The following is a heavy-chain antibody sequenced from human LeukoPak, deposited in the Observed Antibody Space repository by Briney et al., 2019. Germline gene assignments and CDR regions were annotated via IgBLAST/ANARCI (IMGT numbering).Heavy chain of an antibody. CDR1: GGSIRSSSNYY. V-gene: IGHV4-39*02. CDR2: IYYSCNT. D-gene: IGHD3-10*01. J-gene: IGHJ6*03. Sequence: SETLSLTCTVSGGSIRSSSNYYWGWIRQPPGKGLEWIGSIYYSCNTYYNASLKSQVSISIDTSKNQFSLKLSSVTAADTAVYYCARDRRRVRGSYYYYYMDVWGKGTTVTISS. CDR3: ARDRRRVRGSYYYYYMDV.